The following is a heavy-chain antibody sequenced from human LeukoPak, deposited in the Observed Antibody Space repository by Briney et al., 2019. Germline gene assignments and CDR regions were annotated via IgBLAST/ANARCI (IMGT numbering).Heavy chain of an antibody. CDR1: GFTFSSYG. CDR3: ARAMYSSSWYPRYYYYGMDV. D-gene: IGHD6-13*01. CDR2: ISYDGSNK. Sequence: GGSLRLSCAASGFTFSSYGMHWVRQAPGKGLEWVAVISYDGSNKYYADSVKGRFTISRDNSKNTLYLQMNSLRAEDTAVYYCARAMYSSSWYPRYYYYGMDVWGQGTTVTVSS. J-gene: IGHJ6*02. V-gene: IGHV3-30*03.